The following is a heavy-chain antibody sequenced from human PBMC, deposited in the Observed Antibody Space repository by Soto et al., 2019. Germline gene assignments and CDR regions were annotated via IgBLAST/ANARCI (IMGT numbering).Heavy chain of an antibody. V-gene: IGHV3-30*18. CDR2: ISYDGSNK. CDR3: AKGDRGYSYGDLGY. D-gene: IGHD5-18*01. CDR1: GFTFSSYG. J-gene: IGHJ4*02. Sequence: QVQLVESGGGVVQPGRSLRLSCAASGFTFSSYGMHWVRQAPGKGLEWVAVISYDGSNKYYADSVKGRFTISRDNSKNTLYLQMNSLRAEDTAVYYCAKGDRGYSYGDLGYWGQGTLVTVSS.